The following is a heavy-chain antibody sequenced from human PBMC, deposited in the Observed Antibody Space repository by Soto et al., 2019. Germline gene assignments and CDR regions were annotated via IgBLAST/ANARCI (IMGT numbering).Heavy chain of an antibody. J-gene: IGHJ4*02. CDR3: AKVSSSWYTGFIVL. CDR2: LSDSGGSI. D-gene: IGHD6-13*01. Sequence: EVQLLESGGGLVQPGGSLRLSCTASGFTFSRHAMTWVRQAPGKGLEWVSGLSDSGGSIYYADSVKGRFTISRDNSMNTLYLQMNTLRAEDTAIYYCAKVSSSWYTGFIVLCGQGTLVTVSS. V-gene: IGHV3-23*01. CDR1: GFTFSRHA.